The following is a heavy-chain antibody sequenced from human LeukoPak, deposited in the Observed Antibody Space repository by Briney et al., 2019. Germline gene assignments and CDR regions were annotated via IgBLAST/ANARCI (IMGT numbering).Heavy chain of an antibody. CDR1: GFTFSGYW. J-gene: IGHJ5*02. CDR2: INIDGATT. Sequence: PGRSLRLSCAASGFTFSGYWMHWVRQAPGKGLEWVSRINIDGATTNYADFVKGRFTISRDNAKNTLHLQMNSLRADDTAVYYCVRGAVGTGVWFDPWGQGTLVTVSS. CDR3: VRGAVGTGVWFDP. V-gene: IGHV3-74*01. D-gene: IGHD1-26*01.